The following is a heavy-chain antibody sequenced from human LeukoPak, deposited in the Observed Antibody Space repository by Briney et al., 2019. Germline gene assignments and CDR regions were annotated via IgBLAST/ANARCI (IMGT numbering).Heavy chain of an antibody. CDR1: GFTFSRHW. Sequence: PGGSLSLSCAASGFTFSRHWMSWVRQAPGKGVEWVAVISYDGSNKYYADSVKGRFTISRDNSKNTLYLQMNSLRAEDTAVYYCAKDAYNWNDGRDYYYYMDVWGKGTTVTVSS. J-gene: IGHJ6*03. D-gene: IGHD1-20*01. CDR3: AKDAYNWNDGRDYYYYMDV. V-gene: IGHV3-30*18. CDR2: ISYDGSNK.